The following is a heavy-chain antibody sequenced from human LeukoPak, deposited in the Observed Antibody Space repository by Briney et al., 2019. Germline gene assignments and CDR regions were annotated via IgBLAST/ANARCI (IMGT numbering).Heavy chain of an antibody. V-gene: IGHV1-2*02. Sequence: ASVKVSCKASGYTFTGYYMHWVRQAPGQGLEWMGWINPNSGGTNYAQKFQGRVTMTRDTSISTAYMELSRLRSDDTAVCYCARDLINPRTENDYWGQGTLATVPS. CDR1: GYTFTGYY. D-gene: IGHD2-21*02. CDR3: ARDLINPRTENDY. CDR2: INPNSGGT. J-gene: IGHJ4*02.